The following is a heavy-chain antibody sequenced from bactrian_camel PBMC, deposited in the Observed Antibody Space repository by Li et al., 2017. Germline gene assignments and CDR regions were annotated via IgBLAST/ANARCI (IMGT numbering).Heavy chain of an antibody. J-gene: IGHJ4*01. Sequence: LVESGGGSVEAGGSLTLSCAASGRTYTNWRMGWFRQAPGEEREGLATIDSSGITAYADSVKGRFTISKDNVKNILYLQMDSLKPEDTATYYCAATEWDLEYGLTGNPDDYKYWGQGTQVTVS. CDR2: IDSSGIT. CDR1: GRTYTNWR. V-gene: IGHV3S57*01. D-gene: IGHD4*01. CDR3: AATEWDLEYGLTGNPDDYKY.